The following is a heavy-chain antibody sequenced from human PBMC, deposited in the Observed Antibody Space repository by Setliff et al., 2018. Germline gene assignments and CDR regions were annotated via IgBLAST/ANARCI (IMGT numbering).Heavy chain of an antibody. Sequence: GASVKVSCKASGYTFKTYGFTWVRQAPGQGLEWMGWISPYNGNTNSAQKFQGRVTISRDNSKNTLYLQMNSLRPEDTAVYYCARTCSGSGFYAGLESWGQGTPVTVSS. D-gene: IGHD2-15*01. CDR3: ARTCSGSGFYAGLES. V-gene: IGHV1-18*01. J-gene: IGHJ4*02. CDR1: GYTFKTYG. CDR2: ISPYNGNT.